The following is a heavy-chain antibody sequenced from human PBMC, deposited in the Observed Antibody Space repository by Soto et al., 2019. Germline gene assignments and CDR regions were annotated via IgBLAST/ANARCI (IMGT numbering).Heavy chain of an antibody. J-gene: IGHJ6*02. Sequence: GASVKVSCKASGYTFTDYYMHWVQQAPGQGLEWMGWINLNSGGTQYAQNFQGWVTMTRDTSISTAYMEVSRLRSDDTAVYYCARDSGGAIVVVPAAYGMDVWGQGTTVTVSS. CDR1: GYTFTDYY. CDR3: ARDSGGAIVVVPAAYGMDV. D-gene: IGHD2-2*01. CDR2: INLNSGGT. V-gene: IGHV1-2*04.